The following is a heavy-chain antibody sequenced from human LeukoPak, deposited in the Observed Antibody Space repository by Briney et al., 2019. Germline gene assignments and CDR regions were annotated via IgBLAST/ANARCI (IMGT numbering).Heavy chain of an antibody. V-gene: IGHV3-7*01. J-gene: IGHJ3*02. CDR3: ATFGVGSSYDAFDI. D-gene: IGHD6-13*01. Sequence: GGSLRLSCAASGFTFSSYWMSWVRQAPGKGLEWVANIKQDGSEKYYVDSVKGRFTISRDNAKNSLYLQMNSLRAEDTAMYYCATFGVGSSYDAFDIWGQGTMVTVSS. CDR2: IKQDGSEK. CDR1: GFTFSSYW.